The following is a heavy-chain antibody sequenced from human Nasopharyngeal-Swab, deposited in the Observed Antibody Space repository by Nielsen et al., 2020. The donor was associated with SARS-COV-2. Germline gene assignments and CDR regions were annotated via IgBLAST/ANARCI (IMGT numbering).Heavy chain of an antibody. V-gene: IGHV4-59*01. J-gene: IGHJ5*02. D-gene: IGHD3-10*01. Sequence: SETLSLTCTVSCGSIDTYYWNWIRQPPGKELEWIGYISYSGATKYNHSLEGRVTISLDTSKNQFFLRLSAVTAAATSLYFCAMKYGSGSYIGFDPWGQGTLVTVSS. CDR3: AMKYGSGSYIGFDP. CDR1: CGSIDTYY. CDR2: ISYSGAT.